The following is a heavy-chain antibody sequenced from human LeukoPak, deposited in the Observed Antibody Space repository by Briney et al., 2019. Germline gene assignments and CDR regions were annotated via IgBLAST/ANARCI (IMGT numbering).Heavy chain of an antibody. CDR3: ARVNYGDLTFDY. CDR1: GGSISSGGYY. J-gene: IGHJ4*02. V-gene: IGHV4-31*03. D-gene: IGHD4-17*01. CDR2: IYYSGST. Sequence: SETLTLTCTVSGGSISSGGYYWSWIRQHPGKGLEWIGYIYYSGSTYYNPSLKSRVTISVDTSKNQFSLKLSSVTAADTAVYYCARVNYGDLTFDYWGQGTLVTVSS.